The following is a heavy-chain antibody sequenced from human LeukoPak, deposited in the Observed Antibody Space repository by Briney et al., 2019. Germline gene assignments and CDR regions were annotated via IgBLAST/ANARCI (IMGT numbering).Heavy chain of an antibody. J-gene: IGHJ4*02. CDR2: ISAYNGNT. CDR1: GYTFTLYG. CDR3: ARKGDYWNDGAY. Sequence: ASVTASCKASGYTFTLYGITWVRQAPGQGLEGMGWISAYNGNTNYAQKLQGRVTMTTDTSTSTAYMELRSLTSDDTAVYYCARKGDYWNDGAYWGQGTLVTVSS. V-gene: IGHV1-18*01. D-gene: IGHD1-1*01.